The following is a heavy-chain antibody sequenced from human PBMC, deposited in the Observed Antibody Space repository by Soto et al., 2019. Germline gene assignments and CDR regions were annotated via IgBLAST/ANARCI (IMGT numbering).Heavy chain of an antibody. CDR3: ARDTGDYGMDV. CDR2: INACNGNT. Sequence: QVQLVQSGAEEKKPGASVKVSCKASGYTFTSYAMHWVRQAPGQRLEWMGWINACNGNTKYSQKFQGRVTITRDTSASTANMELRSLRFEDTAVYYCARDTGDYGMDVWGQGTPVTVSS. V-gene: IGHV1-3*05. D-gene: IGHD4-17*01. J-gene: IGHJ6*02. CDR1: GYTFTSYA.